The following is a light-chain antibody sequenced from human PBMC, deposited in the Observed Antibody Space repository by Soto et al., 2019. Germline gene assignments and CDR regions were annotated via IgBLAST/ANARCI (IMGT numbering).Light chain of an antibody. V-gene: IGLV2-8*01. Sequence: QSALTQPPSASGSPGQSVTISCTGTSSDVGGYRYVSWYQQHPGKAPKPIIYEVTKRPSGVPDRFSGSKSGNTASLTVSGLQTEDEADYYCSSYAGSNIHYVFGTGTKVTVL. J-gene: IGLJ1*01. CDR2: EVT. CDR3: SSYAGSNIHYV. CDR1: SSDVGGYRY.